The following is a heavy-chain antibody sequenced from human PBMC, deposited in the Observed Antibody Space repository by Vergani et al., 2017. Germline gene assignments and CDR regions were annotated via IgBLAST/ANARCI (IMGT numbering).Heavy chain of an antibody. J-gene: IGHJ5*02. CDR3: ARPGIAVAGNWFDP. D-gene: IGHD6-19*01. CDR2: ISSSSSTI. CDR1: GFTFSSYS. V-gene: IGHV3-48*01. Sequence: EVQLVESGGGLVQPGGSLRLSCAASGFTFSSYSMNWVRQAPGKGLEWVSYISSSSSTIYYADSVKGRFTISRDNAKNSLYLQMNSLRAEDTAVYYCARPGIAVAGNWFDPWGQGTLVTVSS.